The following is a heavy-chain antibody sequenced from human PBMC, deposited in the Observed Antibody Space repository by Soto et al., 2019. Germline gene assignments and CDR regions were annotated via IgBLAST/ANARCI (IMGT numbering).Heavy chain of an antibody. J-gene: IGHJ4*02. D-gene: IGHD3-10*01. Sequence: GESLKISCQGSGYSFTSYWIAWVRQMPGKGLEWMGSIYPSDSDTSYSPSFQGQVTISADKSINAAYLQWSSLKASDTAMYYCARRHYGSGTYYNGDFDYWGQGTLVTVS. CDR1: GYSFTSYW. CDR2: IYPSDSDT. CDR3: ARRHYGSGTYYNGDFDY. V-gene: IGHV5-51*01.